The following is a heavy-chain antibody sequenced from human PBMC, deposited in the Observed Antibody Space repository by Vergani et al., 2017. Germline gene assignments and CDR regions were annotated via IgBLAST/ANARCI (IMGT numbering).Heavy chain of an antibody. J-gene: IGHJ6*02. CDR1: GFTFSSYA. CDR3: ARDPTRRDTARGYYYYHGMDV. D-gene: IGHD5-18*01. V-gene: IGHV3-30*01. CDR2: ISYDGSNK. Sequence: QVQLVESGGGVVQPGRSLRLSCAASGFTFSSYAMHWVRQAPGKGLEWVAVISYDGSNKYYADSVKGRFTISRDNSKNTLYLQMNSLRAEDTAVYYCARDPTRRDTARGYYYYHGMDVWGQGTTVTVSS.